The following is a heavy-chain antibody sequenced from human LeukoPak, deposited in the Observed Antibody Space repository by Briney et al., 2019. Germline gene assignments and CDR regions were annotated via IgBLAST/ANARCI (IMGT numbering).Heavy chain of an antibody. J-gene: IGHJ5*02. CDR1: GYSISSGYY. CDR2: IYHSGST. V-gene: IGHV4-38-2*02. CDR3: ARSAPDPQFGDNWFDP. Sequence: SETLSLTCTVSGYSISSGYYWGWSRQPPGKGLEWIGSIYHSGSTYYNPSLKSRVTISVDTSKNQFSLKLSSVTAADTAVYYCARSAPDPQFGDNWFDPWGQGTLVTVSS. D-gene: IGHD3-10*01.